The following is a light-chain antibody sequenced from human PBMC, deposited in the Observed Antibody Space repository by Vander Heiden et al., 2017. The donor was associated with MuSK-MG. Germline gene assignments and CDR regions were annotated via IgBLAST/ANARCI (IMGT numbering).Light chain of an antibody. V-gene: IGKV1-5*03. CDR1: ESISTG. CDR2: KAS. Sequence: DIQMTQSPSTLSASVGDRVNITCRASESISTGVAWYQQKPGEAPKLLIDKASTLESGVPSRFSGSGSGTEFTLTISSLQPDDFATYYCQQYNSYWTFGQGTKVEVK. CDR3: QQYNSYWT. J-gene: IGKJ1*01.